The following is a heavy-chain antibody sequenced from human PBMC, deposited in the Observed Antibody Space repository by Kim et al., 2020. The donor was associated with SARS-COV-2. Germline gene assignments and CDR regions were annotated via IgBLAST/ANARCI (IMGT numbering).Heavy chain of an antibody. J-gene: IGHJ4*02. CDR2: LYYSGST. CDR1: GGSISSYY. CDR3: VSLGCSATSCTTFDY. Sequence: SETLSLTCSVFGGSISSYYWSWIRQSPGKGLEWIGYLYYSGSTNYNPSLKSRVTISVDTSKNQFSLKLNFVTAADTAMYYCVSLGCSATSCTTFDYWGQG. D-gene: IGHD2-2*01. V-gene: IGHV4-59*08.